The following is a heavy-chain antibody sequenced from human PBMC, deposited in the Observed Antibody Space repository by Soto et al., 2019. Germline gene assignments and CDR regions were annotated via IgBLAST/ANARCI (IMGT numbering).Heavy chain of an antibody. CDR2: IKSKALGGTT. D-gene: IGHD3-22*01. Sequence: SLRLSCAGSGFVFSNAWINWVRQAPGKGLEWVGRIKSKALGGTTDFAAPVRGRFAITRDDSRNMAYMQMNSLNTEDTAVYYCTTDSCSTMIEVRFDYWGHGTPVTSPQ. J-gene: IGHJ4*01. CDR3: TTDSCSTMIEVRFDY. CDR1: GFVFSNAW. V-gene: IGHV3-15*07.